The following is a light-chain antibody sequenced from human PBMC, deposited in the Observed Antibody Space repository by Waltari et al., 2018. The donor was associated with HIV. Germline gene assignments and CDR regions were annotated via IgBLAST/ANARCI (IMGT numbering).Light chain of an antibody. V-gene: IGLV1-47*01. J-gene: IGLJ2*01. Sequence: QSVLTQPPSASGTPGQRVTISCSGSSSDIGSNYVYCYQQLPGTAPKRLIYRNNQRPSGVPDRFSGSRSGTSASLAISGLRSEDEAAYYCAAWDDGLRAHVVFGGGTKLTVL. CDR3: AAWDDGLRAHVV. CDR2: RNN. CDR1: SSDIGSNY.